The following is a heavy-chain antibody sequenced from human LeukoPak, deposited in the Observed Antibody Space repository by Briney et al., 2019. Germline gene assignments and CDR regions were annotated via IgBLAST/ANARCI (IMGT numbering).Heavy chain of an antibody. Sequence: GGSLRLSCAASGFTFSSYAMSWVRQAPGKGLEWVSAISGSGGSTYYADSVKGRFTISRDNSKNTLYLQMNSLRAEDTAVYYCAKDPSYSSSWPGYYFDYWGQGTLVTVSS. D-gene: IGHD6-13*01. CDR3: AKDPSYSSSWPGYYFDY. CDR1: GFTFSSYA. V-gene: IGHV3-23*01. CDR2: ISGSGGST. J-gene: IGHJ4*02.